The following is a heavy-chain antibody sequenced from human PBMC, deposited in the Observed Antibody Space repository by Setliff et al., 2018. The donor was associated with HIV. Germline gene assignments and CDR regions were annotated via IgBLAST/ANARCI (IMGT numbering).Heavy chain of an antibody. D-gene: IGHD3-10*01. V-gene: IGHV3-9*01. J-gene: IGHJ4*02. CDR1: GFTFDNYA. Sequence: GGSLRLSCAASGFTFDNYAMHWVRQAPGKGLEWVSGINGDGGSPGYADSVKGRFTISRDNPKNTLYLQMTNLSGDDTAVYYCARGPLRFGALFPDYWGQGTLVTVSS. CDR3: ARGPLRFGALFPDY. CDR2: INGDGGSP.